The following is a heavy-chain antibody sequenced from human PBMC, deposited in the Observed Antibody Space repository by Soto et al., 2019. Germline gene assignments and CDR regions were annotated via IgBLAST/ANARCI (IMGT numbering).Heavy chain of an antibody. CDR2: INHSGST. CDR1: GGSFSHYY. Sequence: SFTHAFYGGSFSHYYWNWIRQPPGKGLEWIGEINHSGSTNYNPSLKSRVTISVDTSKNKFSLKLSSVTAADTAVYYCARGRVGPTNWKWFAPWGKGTLVNVYS. J-gene: IGHJ5*02. CDR3: ARGRVGPTNWKWFAP. D-gene: IGHD1-26*01. V-gene: IGHV4-34*01.